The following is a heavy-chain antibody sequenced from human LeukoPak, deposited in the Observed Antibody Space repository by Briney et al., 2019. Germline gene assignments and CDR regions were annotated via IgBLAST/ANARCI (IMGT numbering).Heavy chain of an antibody. Sequence: PSETLSLTCTVSGGSISSYYWSWIRQPPGKGLEWIGYIYYSGSTNYNPSLKGRVTISVDTSKNQFSLKLSSVTAADTAVYYCARTGGYSYGFGPNWFDPWGQGTLVTVSS. CDR1: GGSISSYY. J-gene: IGHJ5*02. CDR2: IYYSGST. D-gene: IGHD5-18*01. CDR3: ARTGGYSYGFGPNWFDP. V-gene: IGHV4-59*01.